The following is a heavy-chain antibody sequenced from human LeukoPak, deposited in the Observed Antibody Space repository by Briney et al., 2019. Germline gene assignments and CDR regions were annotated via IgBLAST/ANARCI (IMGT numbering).Heavy chain of an antibody. Sequence: GGSLRLSCVASGFTVSSNYMTWVRQAPGKGLEWVSVIYTGGTPYYADSVKGRFTISRDIFKNTVYLQMNSLRVEDTAVYFCARGAATGPTLGLDYWGQGTLVTVSS. D-gene: IGHD6-13*01. V-gene: IGHV3-53*01. CDR1: GFTVSSNY. J-gene: IGHJ4*02. CDR3: ARGAATGPTLGLDY. CDR2: IYTGGTP.